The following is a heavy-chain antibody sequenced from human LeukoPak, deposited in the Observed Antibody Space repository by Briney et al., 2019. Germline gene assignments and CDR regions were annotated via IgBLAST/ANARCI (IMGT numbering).Heavy chain of an antibody. Sequence: GASVKVSCKASGGTFGSYGISRVRRAPGQRLEWMGGIIPMFGTPNYAQRFQGRVTITTDESTSTAYMELSSLRSDDTAVYYCAREGGTYYMDVWGKGTTVTVSS. V-gene: IGHV1-69*05. CDR1: GGTFGSYG. J-gene: IGHJ6*03. CDR2: IIPMFGTP. D-gene: IGHD3-16*01. CDR3: AREGGTYYMDV.